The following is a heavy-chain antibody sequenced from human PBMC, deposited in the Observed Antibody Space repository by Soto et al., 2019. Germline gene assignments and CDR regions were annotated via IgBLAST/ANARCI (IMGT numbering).Heavy chain of an antibody. D-gene: IGHD2-15*01. J-gene: IGHJ4*02. CDR1: GFTLSGFD. CDR3: TRRYCSGGGCYSDFDY. CDR2: IKTKVESYAT. Sequence: EVQLVESGGGLVQPGGSLKLSCAASGFTLSGFDIHWVRQASGEGLEWVGRIKTKVESYATELAASVKGRFTISRDDPKNTAYLERNSLKTEDTAVYYCTRRYCSGGGCYSDFDYWGQGTLVTVSS. V-gene: IGHV3-73*01.